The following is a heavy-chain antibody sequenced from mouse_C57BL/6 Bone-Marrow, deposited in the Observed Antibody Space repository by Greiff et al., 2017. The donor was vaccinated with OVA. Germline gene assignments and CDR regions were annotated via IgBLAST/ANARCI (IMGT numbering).Heavy chain of an antibody. CDR3: ARSPPYGYDAWFAY. Sequence: QVQLKQPGAELVRPGSSVKLSCKASGYTFTSYWMHWVKQRPIQGLEWIGNIDPSDSETHYNQKFKGKATLTVDTSSSTAYMELHSLTSEDSAVYFCARSPPYGYDAWFAYWGQGTLVTVSA. V-gene: IGHV1-52*01. CDR2: IDPSDSET. CDR1: GYTFTSYW. D-gene: IGHD2-2*01. J-gene: IGHJ3*01.